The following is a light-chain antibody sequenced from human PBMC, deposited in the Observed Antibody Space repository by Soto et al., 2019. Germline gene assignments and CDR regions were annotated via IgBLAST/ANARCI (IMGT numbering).Light chain of an antibody. CDR1: QSVGSSY. CDR2: GAS. Sequence: EIVLTQSPGTLSLSPGERATLSCRASQSVGSSYLAWYQQKPGQAPRLLIYGASSRATGVPDRFSGSGSGTDFTLTISRLEPEDFAVYYWQQYGSSPEYTFGQGNKLEIK. CDR3: QQYGSSPEYT. V-gene: IGKV3-20*01. J-gene: IGKJ2*01.